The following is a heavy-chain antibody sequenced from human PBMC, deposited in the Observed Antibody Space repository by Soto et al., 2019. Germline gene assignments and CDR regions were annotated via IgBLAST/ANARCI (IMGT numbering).Heavy chain of an antibody. CDR1: GFSLSTSGVG. J-gene: IGHJ5*02. Sequence: GSGPTLVNPTQTLTLTCTFSGFSLSTSGVGVGWIRQPPGKALEWLALIYWDDDKRYSPSLKSRLAITKDTSKNQVVLTMTNMDPVDTATYYCAHALVVPAAILDNWFDPWGQGTLVTVSS. CDR2: IYWDDDK. D-gene: IGHD2-2*02. V-gene: IGHV2-5*02. CDR3: AHALVVPAAILDNWFDP.